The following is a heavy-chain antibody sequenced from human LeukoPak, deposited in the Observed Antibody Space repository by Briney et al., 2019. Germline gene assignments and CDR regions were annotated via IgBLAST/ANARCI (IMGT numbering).Heavy chain of an antibody. Sequence: GGSLRLSCAASGFTFVNYGFHWVRQAPVKALEWVAFISYNGNQKYGDSVRGRFTASRDNSKNTLYLQMNGLRPEDTAVYYCARDPLDISRWANAFDIWGQGTMVTVSS. CDR3: ARDPLDISRWANAFDI. CDR2: ISYNGNQ. D-gene: IGHD2-2*03. V-gene: IGHV3-30-3*01. J-gene: IGHJ3*02. CDR1: GFTFVNYG.